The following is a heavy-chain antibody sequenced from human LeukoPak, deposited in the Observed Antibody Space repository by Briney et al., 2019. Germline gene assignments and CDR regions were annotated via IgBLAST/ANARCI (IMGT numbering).Heavy chain of an antibody. CDR1: GYSFTSYW. CDR2: IYPGDSDT. Sequence: GEALKISCKGSGYSFTSYWIGWVRQMPGKGLEWMGIIYPGDSDTRYSPSFQGQVAISADKSISTAYLQWSSLKASDTAMYYCARCSSGYYSRCGYWGQGTLVTVSS. J-gene: IGHJ4*02. D-gene: IGHD3-22*01. CDR3: ARCSSGYYSRCGY. V-gene: IGHV5-51*01.